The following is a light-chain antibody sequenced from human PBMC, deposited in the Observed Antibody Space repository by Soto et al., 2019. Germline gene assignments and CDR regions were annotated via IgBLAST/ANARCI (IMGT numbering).Light chain of an antibody. Sequence: DIQMTQSPCSLSAFVGDRVTITCRASQGIGNDLGWYQQKPGKAPNRLIYAASSLQSGVPSRFSGSGSGTEFTLTISSLQPEDFATYYCLQYSSYPRAFGQGTKVEIK. CDR3: LQYSSYPRA. CDR2: AAS. J-gene: IGKJ1*01. V-gene: IGKV1-17*01. CDR1: QGIGND.